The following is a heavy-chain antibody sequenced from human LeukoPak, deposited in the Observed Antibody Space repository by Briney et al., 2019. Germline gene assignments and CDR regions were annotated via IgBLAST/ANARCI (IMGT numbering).Heavy chain of an antibody. V-gene: IGHV3-48*01. CDR2: ISSSSSTI. Sequence: EGSLRLSCAASGFTFSSYSMNWVRQAPGKGLEWVSYISSSSSTIYYADSVKGRFAISRDNAKNSLYLQMNSLGAEDTAVYYCARERIAAAGTCWFDPWGQGTLVTVSS. CDR3: ARERIAAAGTCWFDP. D-gene: IGHD6-13*01. CDR1: GFTFSSYS. J-gene: IGHJ5*02.